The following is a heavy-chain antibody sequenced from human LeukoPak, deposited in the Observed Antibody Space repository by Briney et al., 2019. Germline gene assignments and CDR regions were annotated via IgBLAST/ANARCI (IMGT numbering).Heavy chain of an antibody. D-gene: IGHD6-19*01. J-gene: IGHJ4*02. Sequence: ASVKVSCKASGYTFTGYYMHWVRQAPGQGLEWMGWINPNSGGTNYAQKFQGRVTMTRDTSISTAYMELSRLRSDDTAVYYCARVSIGVSGASAFDYWGQGTLVTVSS. CDR2: INPNSGGT. V-gene: IGHV1-2*02. CDR1: GYTFTGYY. CDR3: ARVSIGVSGASAFDY.